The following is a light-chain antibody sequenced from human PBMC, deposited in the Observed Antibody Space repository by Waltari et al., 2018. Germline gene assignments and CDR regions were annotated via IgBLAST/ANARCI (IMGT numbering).Light chain of an antibody. J-gene: IGKJ4*01. CDR2: DAS. CDR1: QDITNY. V-gene: IGKV1-33*01. CDR3: QQYDYLPLT. Sequence: DIQLTQSPSSLSASVGDRVPITCQASQDITNYLNWYQQKPGKAPKLLIYDASNLETGVPSRFSGSGFGTDFTFTISSLQPEDFATYYCQQYDYLPLTFGGGTKVEIK.